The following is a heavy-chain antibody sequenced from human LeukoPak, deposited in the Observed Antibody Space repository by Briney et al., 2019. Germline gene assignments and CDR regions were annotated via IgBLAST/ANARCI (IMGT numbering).Heavy chain of an antibody. CDR2: INPNSGGT. CDR1: GYTFTGYY. J-gene: IGHJ4*02. V-gene: IGHV1-2*02. Sequence: GASVTVSCKASGYTFTGYYMHWVRQAPGQGLEWMGWINPNSGGTIYAQKFQGRVTMTEDTSTDTAYMELSSLRSEDTAVYYCATDRSGGGGSYGYWGQGTLVTVSS. D-gene: IGHD1-26*01. CDR3: ATDRSGGGGSYGY.